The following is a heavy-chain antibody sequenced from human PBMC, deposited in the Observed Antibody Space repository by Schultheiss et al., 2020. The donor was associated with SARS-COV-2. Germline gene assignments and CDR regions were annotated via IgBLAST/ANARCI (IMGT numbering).Heavy chain of an antibody. V-gene: IGHV1-18*01. CDR1: GYTFTSYG. D-gene: IGHD2-2*02. J-gene: IGHJ6*03. CDR3: ARDWGYCSSTSCYTEYYYYYMDV. Sequence: ASVKVSCKASGYTFTSYGISWVRQAPGQGLEWMGWISAYNGNTNYAQKLQGRVTMTTDTSTITAYMELRCLRSDDTAVYYCARDWGYCSSTSCYTEYYYYYMDVWGKGTTVTVSS. CDR2: ISAYNGNT.